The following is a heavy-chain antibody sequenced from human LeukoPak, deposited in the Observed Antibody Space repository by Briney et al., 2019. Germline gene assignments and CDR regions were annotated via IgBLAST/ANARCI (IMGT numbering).Heavy chain of an antibody. Sequence: PGGSLRLSCAASGCTFSSYSMNWVRQAPGKGLEWVSSISSSSSYIYYADSVKGRFTISRDNAKNSLYLQMNSLRAEDTAVYYCAREEYGDYGFDYWGQGTLVTVSS. D-gene: IGHD4-17*01. CDR3: AREEYGDYGFDY. CDR2: ISSSSSYI. V-gene: IGHV3-21*01. CDR1: GCTFSSYS. J-gene: IGHJ4*02.